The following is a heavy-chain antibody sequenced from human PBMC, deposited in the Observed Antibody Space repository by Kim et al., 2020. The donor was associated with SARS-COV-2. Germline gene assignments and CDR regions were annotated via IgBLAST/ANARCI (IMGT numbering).Heavy chain of an antibody. CDR3: AKVTYYDFWSGYYPYGMDV. V-gene: IGHV3-23*01. D-gene: IGHD3-3*01. J-gene: IGHJ6*02. Sequence: GRFTISRDNSKNTLYLQMNSLRAEDTAVYYCAKVTYYDFWSGYYPYGMDVWGQGTTVTVSS.